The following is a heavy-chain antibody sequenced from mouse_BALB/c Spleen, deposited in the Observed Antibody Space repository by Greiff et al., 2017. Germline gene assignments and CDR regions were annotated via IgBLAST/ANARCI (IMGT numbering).Heavy chain of an antibody. CDR2: IWAGGST. J-gene: IGHJ4*01. Sequence: VQVVESGPGLVAPSQSLSISCTVSGFSLTSYGVHWVRQPPGKGLEWLGVIWAGGSTNYNSALMSRLSISKDNSKSQVFLKMNSLQTDDTAMYYCAREDAMDYWGQGTSVTVSS. CDR3: AREDAMDY. V-gene: IGHV2-9*02. CDR1: GFSLTSYG.